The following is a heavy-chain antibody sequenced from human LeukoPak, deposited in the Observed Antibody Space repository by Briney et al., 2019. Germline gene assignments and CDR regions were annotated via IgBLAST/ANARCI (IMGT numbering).Heavy chain of an antibody. Sequence: GASVKVSCKASGYTFTGYYMHWVRQAPGQGLEWMGWINPNSGGTNYAQKFQGRVTMTRDTSISTAYMELSRLRSDDTAVYSCARPLRQYYYDSSGYYSWDYWGQGTLVTVSS. D-gene: IGHD3-22*01. CDR3: ARPLRQYYYDSSGYYSWDY. J-gene: IGHJ4*02. CDR2: INPNSGGT. CDR1: GYTFTGYY. V-gene: IGHV1-2*02.